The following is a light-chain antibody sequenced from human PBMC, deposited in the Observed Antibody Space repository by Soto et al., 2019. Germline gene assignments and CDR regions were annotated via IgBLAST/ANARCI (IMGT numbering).Light chain of an antibody. CDR2: SAS. V-gene: IGKV3-15*01. CDR3: QKNNEWPLT. J-gene: IGKJ4*01. CDR1: LSISNN. Sequence: VMTQSPATLSVSPGERATLSCRASLSISNNLAWYQQKPGQAPMLLIYSASTRATAIPARFSGSASGTEFTLTISSLQSEDFAVYYCQKNNEWPLTFGGGTKVE.